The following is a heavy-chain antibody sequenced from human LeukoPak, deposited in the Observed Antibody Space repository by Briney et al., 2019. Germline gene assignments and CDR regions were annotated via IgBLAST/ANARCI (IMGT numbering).Heavy chain of an antibody. CDR1: GGSISSGGYY. Sequence: PSETLSLTCTVSGGSISSGGYYWSWIRQHPGKGLEWIGYIYHSGSTYYNPSLKSRVTISVDRSKNQFSLKLSSVTAADTAVYYCARGSPLDYDFWSGYPTLDYWGQGTLVTVSS. D-gene: IGHD3-3*01. J-gene: IGHJ4*02. CDR2: IYHSGST. CDR3: ARGSPLDYDFWSGYPTLDY. V-gene: IGHV4-30-2*01.